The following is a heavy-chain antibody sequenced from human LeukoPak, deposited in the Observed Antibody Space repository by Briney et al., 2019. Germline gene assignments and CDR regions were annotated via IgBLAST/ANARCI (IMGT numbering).Heavy chain of an antibody. CDR3: ASGYCSGGHCYSVYFQH. V-gene: IGHV3-53*01. Sequence: GGSLTLSCAASGFTVSSNYMSWVRQAPGKGLEWVAVIYSGGNTYYADSVKGRFTISRDNSKNTLYLQMNSLRAEDTAVYYCASGYCSGGHCYSVYFQHWGQGTLVTVSS. D-gene: IGHD2-15*01. J-gene: IGHJ1*01. CDR1: GFTVSSNY. CDR2: IYSGGNT.